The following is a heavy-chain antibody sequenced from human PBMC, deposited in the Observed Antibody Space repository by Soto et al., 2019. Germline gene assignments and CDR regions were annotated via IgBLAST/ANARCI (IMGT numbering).Heavy chain of an antibody. D-gene: IGHD6-19*01. J-gene: IGHJ6*02. V-gene: IGHV1-69*13. CDR3: AKVRYSSPMGYYYGMDV. Sequence: RASVKVSCKASRVAFSKFIATWVRQAPGLGLEWVGGIIPIFGTANYAQKFQGRVTITADESTSTSYMEVNNLRSEDTAVYYCAKVRYSSPMGYYYGMDVWGQGTTVTVSS. CDR2: IIPIFGTA. CDR1: RVAFSKFI.